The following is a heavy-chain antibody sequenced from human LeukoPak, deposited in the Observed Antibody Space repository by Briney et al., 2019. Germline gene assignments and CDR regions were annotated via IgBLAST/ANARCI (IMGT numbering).Heavy chain of an antibody. D-gene: IGHD2-15*01. J-gene: IGHJ4*02. CDR2: ISAYNGNT. V-gene: IGHV1-18*01. CDR3: ARDPPPVLVVADHGDY. Sequence: ASVKVSCKASGYTFTSYGISWVRQAPGQGLEWMGWISAYNGNTNYAQKLQGRVTMTTDTSTSTAYMELRSLRSDDTAVYYCARDPPPVLVVADHGDYWGQGTLVTVSS. CDR1: GYTFTSYG.